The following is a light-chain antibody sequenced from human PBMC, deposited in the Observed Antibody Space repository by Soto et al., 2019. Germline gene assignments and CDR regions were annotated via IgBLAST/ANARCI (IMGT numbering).Light chain of an antibody. CDR2: EVS. Sequence: QSALTQPASVSGSPGQSISISCTGSSSDIGAYNYVSWYQQHPGKAPKLMIHEVSNRPSGVSNRFSGSKSGNTASLTISGLQADDESDYYCSSYTSTFGVVFGGGTKLTVL. CDR1: SSDIGAYNY. J-gene: IGLJ2*01. V-gene: IGLV2-14*01. CDR3: SSYTSTFGVV.